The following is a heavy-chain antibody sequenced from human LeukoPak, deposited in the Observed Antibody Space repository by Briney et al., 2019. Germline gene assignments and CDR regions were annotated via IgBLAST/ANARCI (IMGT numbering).Heavy chain of an antibody. CDR3: AKDGYDFWSGYYKAQNYYYYYGMDV. Sequence: PGGSLRLSCAASGFTFSSYAMHWVRQAPGKGLEWVAVISYDGSNKYYADSVKGRFTISRDNSKNTLYLQMNSLRAEDTAVYYCAKDGYDFWSGYYKAQNYYYYYGMDVWGQGTTVTVSS. V-gene: IGHV3-30-3*01. D-gene: IGHD3-3*01. J-gene: IGHJ6*02. CDR1: GFTFSSYA. CDR2: ISYDGSNK.